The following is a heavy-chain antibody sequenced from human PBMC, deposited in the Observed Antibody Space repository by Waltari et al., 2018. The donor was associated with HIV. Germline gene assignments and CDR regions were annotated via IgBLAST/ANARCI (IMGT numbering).Heavy chain of an antibody. CDR1: GYSITGGYY. V-gene: IGHV4-38-2*01. J-gene: IGHJ4*02. CDR3: ARYAKWEPFFY. CDR2: IYHSGST. Sequence: QVQLQESGPGLVKPSETLSLTCAVSGYSITGGYYWGWIRQPPGKGLECSGSIYHSGSTYYNPSLKSRVTISVDTSKNQFSLKLSSVTAADTAVYYCARYAKWEPFFYWGQGTLVTVSS. D-gene: IGHD1-26*01.